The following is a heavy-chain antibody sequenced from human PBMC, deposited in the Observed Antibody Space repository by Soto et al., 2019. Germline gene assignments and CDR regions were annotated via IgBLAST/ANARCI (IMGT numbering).Heavy chain of an antibody. CDR2: ISGSGIST. V-gene: IGHV3-23*01. CDR3: AKEPVGPDWYFDL. CDR1: GFTFRSYA. J-gene: IGHJ2*01. Sequence: SGGSLILSCAASGFTFRSYAMSWVRQAPGKGLEWVSGISGSGISTHYADSVKGRFTVSRDNSKNTLYLQMNSLRAEDTAVYNCAKEPVGPDWYFDLWGRGTLVTVSS.